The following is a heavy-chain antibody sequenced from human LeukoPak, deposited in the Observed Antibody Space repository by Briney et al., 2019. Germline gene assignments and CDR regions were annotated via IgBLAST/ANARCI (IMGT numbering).Heavy chain of an antibody. CDR3: ARDQGYYDSSGYYYNWFDP. J-gene: IGHJ5*02. D-gene: IGHD3-22*01. Sequence: PGGSLRLSCAASGFTFSDYYMSWIRQVPGKGLGWVSYISSSGSTMSYADSVKGRFTISRDNAKNSLYLQMNSLRAEDTAVYYCARDQGYYDSSGYYYNWFDPWGQGTLVTVSS. CDR1: GFTFSDYY. V-gene: IGHV3-11*01. CDR2: ISSSGSTM.